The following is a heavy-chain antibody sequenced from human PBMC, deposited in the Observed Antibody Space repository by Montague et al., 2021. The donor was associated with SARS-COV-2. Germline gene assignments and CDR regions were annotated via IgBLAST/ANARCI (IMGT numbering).Heavy chain of an antibody. CDR3: ARVRSAAVYFGEVGYYGMVV. CDR2: VYPSGNT. CDR1: GASVSTGHYY. V-gene: IGHV4-61*02. D-gene: IGHD3-10*01. J-gene: IGHJ6*02. Sequence: TLSLTCTVSGASVSTGHYYWSWIRQPAGKGLEWIGRVYPSGNTNYNPSLKSRVSISVDTSKNQISLKLSSVTAADTAVYYCARVRSAAVYFGEVGYYGMVVGGQGTTVTVSS.